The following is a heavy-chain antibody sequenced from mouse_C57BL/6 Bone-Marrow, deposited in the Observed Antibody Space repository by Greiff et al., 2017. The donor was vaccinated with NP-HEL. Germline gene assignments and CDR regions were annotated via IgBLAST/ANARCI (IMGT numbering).Heavy chain of an antibody. D-gene: IGHD3-2*02. J-gene: IGHJ3*01. CDR1: GYTFTSYT. Sequence: VMLVESGAELARPGASVKMSCKASGYTFTSYTMHWVKQRPGQGLEWIGYINPSSGYTKYNQKFKDKATVTADKSSSTAYMQLSSLTSEDSAVYYCARDSSGSPFAYWGQGTLVTVSA. CDR3: ARDSSGSPFAY. V-gene: IGHV1-4*01. CDR2: INPSSGYT.